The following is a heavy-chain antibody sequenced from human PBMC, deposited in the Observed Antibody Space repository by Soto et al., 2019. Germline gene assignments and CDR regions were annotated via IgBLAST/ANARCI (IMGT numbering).Heavy chain of an antibody. J-gene: IGHJ4*02. Sequence: SLPKSLTCSMSDGSISPNYWSWIRQPPGKALEWVGYIYYGGTSSYNPSLKSRVTISVDTSKNQFSLKMSSVTAADTAVYYCARLATRYYFDYWGQGTLVTAPQ. CDR3: ARLATRYYFDY. CDR1: DGSISPNY. D-gene: IGHD1-1*01. V-gene: IGHV4-59*01. CDR2: IYYGGTS.